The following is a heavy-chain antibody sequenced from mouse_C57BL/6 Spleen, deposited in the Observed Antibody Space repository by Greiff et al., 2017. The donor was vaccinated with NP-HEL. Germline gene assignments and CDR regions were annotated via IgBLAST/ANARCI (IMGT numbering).Heavy chain of an antibody. CDR2: IYPGDGDT. Sequence: QVQLKQSGPELVKPGASVKISCKASGYAFSSSWMNWVKQRPGKGLEWIGRIYPGDGDTNYNGKFKGKATLTADKSSSTAYMQLSSLTSEDSAVYFCARATVTKKKQYAMDYWGQGTSVTVSS. D-gene: IGHD4-1*02. J-gene: IGHJ4*01. CDR3: ARATVTKKKQYAMDY. V-gene: IGHV1-82*01. CDR1: GYAFSSSW.